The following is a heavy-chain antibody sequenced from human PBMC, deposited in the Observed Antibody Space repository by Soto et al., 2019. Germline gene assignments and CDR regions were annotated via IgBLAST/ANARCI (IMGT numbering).Heavy chain of an antibody. J-gene: IGHJ4*02. D-gene: IGHD3-16*02. V-gene: IGHV4-31*03. CDR2: IYYSGST. Sequence: SETLSLTCTDSGGSISSGGYYWSWIRQHPGKGLEWIGYIYYSGSTYYNPSLKSRVTISVDTSKNQFSLKLSSVTAADTAVYYCARMITFGGVIVDYWGQGTLVTVSS. CDR3: ARMITFGGVIVDY. CDR1: GGSISSGGYY.